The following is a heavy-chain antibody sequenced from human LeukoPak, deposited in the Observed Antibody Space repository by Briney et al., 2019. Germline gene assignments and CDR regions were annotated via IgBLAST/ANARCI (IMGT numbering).Heavy chain of an antibody. V-gene: IGHV1-69*04. CDR1: GGTFSSYA. CDR3: ASDDDYGDYGFDY. Sequence: GASVKASCKASGGTFSSYAISWVRQAPGQGLEWMGRIIPILGIANYAQKFQGRVTITADKSTSTAYMELSSLRSEDTAVYYCASDDDYGDYGFDYWGQGTLVTVSS. CDR2: IIPILGIA. D-gene: IGHD4-17*01. J-gene: IGHJ4*02.